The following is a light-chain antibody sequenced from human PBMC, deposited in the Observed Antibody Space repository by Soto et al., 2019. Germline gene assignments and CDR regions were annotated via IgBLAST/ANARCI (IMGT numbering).Light chain of an antibody. J-gene: IGKJ1*01. CDR3: QQRGNWPWT. V-gene: IGKV3-11*01. CDR2: DVS. Sequence: EIVLTHSPATLSLSPGERATLSCRASQSVSSYLAWFQQKPGQAPRLFIYDVSNRATGIPARFSGSGSGTDFTLTINGLEPEDFAVYYCQQRGNWPWTFGQGTKVEIK. CDR1: QSVSSY.